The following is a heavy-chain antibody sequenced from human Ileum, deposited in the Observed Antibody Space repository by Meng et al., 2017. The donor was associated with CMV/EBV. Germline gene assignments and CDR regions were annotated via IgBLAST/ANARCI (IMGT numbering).Heavy chain of an antibody. V-gene: IGHV3-7*01. CDR1: GFTFSSYW. CDR2: IKQDGSEK. J-gene: IGHJ4*02. D-gene: IGHD2-2*01. Sequence: GESLKISCAASGFTFSSYWMSWVRQAPGKGLEWVANIKQDGSEKYYVDSVKGRFTISRDNAKNSLYLQMNSLRAEDTAVYYCARRDWGHCSSNSCYDPFGYWGQGALVTVSS. CDR3: ARRDWGHCSSNSCYDPFGY.